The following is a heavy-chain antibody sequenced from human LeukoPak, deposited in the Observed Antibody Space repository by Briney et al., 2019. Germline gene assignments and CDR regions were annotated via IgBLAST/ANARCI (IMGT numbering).Heavy chain of an antibody. CDR2: INHSGST. V-gene: IGHV4-34*01. CDR3: ARGQVVPAAIFSIGVLAFDI. Sequence: PSETLSLTCAVYGGSFSGYYWSWIRQPPGKGLDWIGEINHSGSTNYNPSLKSRVTISVDTSKNQFSLKLSSVTAADTAVYYCARGQVVPAAIFSIGVLAFDIWGQGTMVTVSS. J-gene: IGHJ3*02. D-gene: IGHD2-2*01. CDR1: GGSFSGYY.